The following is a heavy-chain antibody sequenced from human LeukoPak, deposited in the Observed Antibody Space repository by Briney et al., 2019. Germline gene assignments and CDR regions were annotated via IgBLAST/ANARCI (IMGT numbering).Heavy chain of an antibody. Sequence: PSETLSLTCAVSGYSISSDYYWGWIRQPPGKGLEWIGSIYHSGNTYYNPSLKSRVTISVDTSKNHFSLRLSSLTAADTAVYYCARHAPDCNNTNCYYYYYYMDVWGKGTTVTVSS. CDR2: IYHSGNT. CDR3: ARHAPDCNNTNCYYYYYYMDV. CDR1: GYSISSDYY. J-gene: IGHJ6*03. D-gene: IGHD2-2*01. V-gene: IGHV4-38-2*01.